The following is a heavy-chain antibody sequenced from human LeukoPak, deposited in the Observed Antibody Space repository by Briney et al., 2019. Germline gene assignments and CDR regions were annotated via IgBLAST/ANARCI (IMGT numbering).Heavy chain of an antibody. J-gene: IGHJ4*02. Sequence: PGGSLRLSCAASGFTFSSYSMNWVRRAPEKGLEWVSSISSSSSYIYYADSVKGRFTISRDDAKNSLYLQMNSLRAEDTAVYYCARDRTVATPDYWGQGTLVTVSS. D-gene: IGHD4-17*01. V-gene: IGHV3-21*01. CDR2: ISSSSSYI. CDR3: ARDRTVATPDY. CDR1: GFTFSSYS.